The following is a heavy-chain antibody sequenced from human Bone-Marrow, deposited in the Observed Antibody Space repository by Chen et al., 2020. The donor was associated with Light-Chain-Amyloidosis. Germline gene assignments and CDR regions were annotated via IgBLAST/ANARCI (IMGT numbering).Heavy chain of an antibody. CDR1: GGSISSGNW. D-gene: IGHD3-22*01. CDR3: ARVGSDYYDNSGFYPLDY. CDR2: VYHNGGT. Sequence: QVQLQESGPGLVKPSGTLSLTCTVSGGSISSGNWWSWVRQSPGKGLEWSGDVYHNGGTNYNPSLKNRVTIFVDNSKNQFSLQLTSVTAADTAVYFCARVGSDYYDNSGFYPLDYWGQGTLVTVSS. J-gene: IGHJ4*02. V-gene: IGHV4-4*02.